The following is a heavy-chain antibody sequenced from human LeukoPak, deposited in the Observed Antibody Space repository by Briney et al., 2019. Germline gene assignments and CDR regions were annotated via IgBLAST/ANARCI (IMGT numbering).Heavy chain of an antibody. J-gene: IGHJ6*02. V-gene: IGHV4-59*08. D-gene: IGHD6-13*01. CDR3: ARSYSSSDHYYYYGMDV. CDR1: GGSITYYY. CDR2: INYIRTT. Sequence: SETLSLTCIVSGGSITYYYWNWIRQPPGKGLEWIGYINYIRTTDYNPSLKSRVTISLDTSKNRFSLKLSSVTAADTAMYYCARSYSSSDHYYYYGMDVWGQGTTVTVSS.